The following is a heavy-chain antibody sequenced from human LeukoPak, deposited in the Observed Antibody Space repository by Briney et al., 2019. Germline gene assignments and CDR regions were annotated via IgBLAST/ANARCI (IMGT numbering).Heavy chain of an antibody. Sequence: PSETLSLTCTVSGGSISNYLWSWIRQSPGKGLDWIGYISDRGSTNYNPSLKSRVTISVDMSGNQFSLKLSSVTAADTAVYYCARRNYGDYDHYFDNWGQGTLVTVSS. J-gene: IGHJ4*02. D-gene: IGHD4-17*01. CDR1: GGSISNYL. CDR2: ISDRGST. CDR3: ARRNYGDYDHYFDN. V-gene: IGHV4-59*08.